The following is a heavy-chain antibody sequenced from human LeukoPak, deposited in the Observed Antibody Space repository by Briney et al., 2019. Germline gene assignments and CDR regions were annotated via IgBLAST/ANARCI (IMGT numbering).Heavy chain of an antibody. CDR2: ISSGGTP. D-gene: IGHD2-2*01. J-gene: IGHJ4*02. CDR1: GFTFTSSA. CDR3: AKPEVGVASIDC. V-gene: IGHV3-23*01. Sequence: GGSLRLSCGASGFTFTSSAMTWVRQAPGKGLEWVSAISSGGTPYYAASVRGRFIISRDTSTNTLYLQVKSLTAEDTAVYYCAKPEVGVASIDCWGQGTLVTVSX.